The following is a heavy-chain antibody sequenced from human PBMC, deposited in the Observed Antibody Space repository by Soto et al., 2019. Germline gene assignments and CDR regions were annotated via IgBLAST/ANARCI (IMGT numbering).Heavy chain of an antibody. CDR2: ISSSSSYI. V-gene: IGHV3-21*01. D-gene: IGHD4-17*01. J-gene: IGHJ4*02. CDR3: ARGNDYGDHEDY. Sequence: EVQLVESGGGLVKPGGSLRLSCAASGFTFSSYSMNWVRQAPGKGLEWVSSISSSSSYIYYADSVKGRFTISRDNAKNSLYLKMNSLRAEDTAVYYCARGNDYGDHEDYWGQGTLVTVSS. CDR1: GFTFSSYS.